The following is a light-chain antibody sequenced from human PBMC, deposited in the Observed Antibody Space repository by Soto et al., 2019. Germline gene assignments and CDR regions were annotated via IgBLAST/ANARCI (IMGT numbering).Light chain of an antibody. CDR2: DVS. V-gene: IGLV2-14*01. CDR3: SSYTTSSTHVV. Sequence: QSALTQPASVSGSPGQSITISCTGTSSDVGSYNYVSWYQQYPGKAPKLMIYDVSNRPSGVPYRFSGSKSGNTASLTISGLQAEDEADYYCSSYTTSSTHVVFGGGTKLTV. CDR1: SSDVGSYNY. J-gene: IGLJ2*01.